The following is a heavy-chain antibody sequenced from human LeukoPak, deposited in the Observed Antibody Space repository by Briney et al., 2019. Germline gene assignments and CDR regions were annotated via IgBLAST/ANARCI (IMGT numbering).Heavy chain of an antibody. J-gene: IGHJ4*02. CDR3: ARGSEIAAAGTGYSFDY. CDR2: INHSGST. D-gene: IGHD6-13*01. CDR1: GGSFSGYY. Sequence: KPSETLSLTCAVYGGSFSGYYWSWLRQPPGKGLEWIGEINHSGSTNYSPSLKSRVTISVDTSKNQFSLKLSSVTAADTAVYYCARGSEIAAAGTGYSFDYWGQGTLVTVSS. V-gene: IGHV4-34*01.